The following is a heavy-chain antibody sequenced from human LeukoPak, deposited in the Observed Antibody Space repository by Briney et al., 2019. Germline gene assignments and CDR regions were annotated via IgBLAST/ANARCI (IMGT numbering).Heavy chain of an antibody. D-gene: IGHD3-10*01. J-gene: IGHJ6*02. CDR1: GFTLDDYA. Sequence: GGSLRLSSAAPGFTLDDYAMHWVRQAPGKGLEWVSGISWNSGSIGYADSVKGRFTISRDNAKNSLYLQMNSLRAEDTALYYCAKDIGGSGRNGMDVWGQGTTVTVSS. V-gene: IGHV3-9*01. CDR2: ISWNSGSI. CDR3: AKDIGGSGRNGMDV.